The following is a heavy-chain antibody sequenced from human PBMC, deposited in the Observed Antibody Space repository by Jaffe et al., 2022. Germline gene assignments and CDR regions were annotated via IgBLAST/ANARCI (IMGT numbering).Heavy chain of an antibody. Sequence: EVQLLESGGGLVQPGGSLRLSCAASGFTFSSYAMSWVRQAPGKGLEWVSAISGSGGSTYYADSVKGRFTISRDNSKNTLYLQMNSLRAEDTAVYYCAKDPYCSSTSCYGARFDPWGQGTLVTVSS. V-gene: IGHV3-23*01. CDR2: ISGSGGST. D-gene: IGHD2-2*01. CDR1: GFTFSSYA. J-gene: IGHJ5*02. CDR3: AKDPYCSSTSCYGARFDP.